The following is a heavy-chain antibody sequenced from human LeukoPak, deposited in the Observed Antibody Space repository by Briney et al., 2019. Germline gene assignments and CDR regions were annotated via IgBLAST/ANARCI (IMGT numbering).Heavy chain of an antibody. D-gene: IGHD5-18*01. CDR3: ARDRAGGYSYGPDY. CDR2: IYGGGKT. J-gene: IGHJ4*02. Sequence: GGSLRLSCVASGFIVSSNYMSWVRQAPGKGLEWVSGIYGGGKTYYADSVKGRFTISRDNSKNTLYLQMNSLRAEDTAVYYCARDRAGGYSYGPDYWGQGTLVTVSS. V-gene: IGHV3-53*01. CDR1: GFIVSSNY.